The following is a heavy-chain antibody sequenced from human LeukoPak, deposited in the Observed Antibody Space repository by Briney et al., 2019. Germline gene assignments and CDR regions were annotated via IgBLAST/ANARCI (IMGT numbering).Heavy chain of an antibody. D-gene: IGHD6-19*01. CDR3: AKDVSGWPRYYFDY. J-gene: IGHJ4*02. CDR2: ISDGGGST. CDR1: GFTFTSYA. Sequence: GGSLRLSCAASGFTFTSYAMGWVRQAPGKGLEWVSSISDGGGSTYYADSVKGRFTLSRDNSKNTLYLQMNSLRAEDTAVYYCAKDVSGWPRYYFDYWGQGTPVTVSS. V-gene: IGHV3-23*01.